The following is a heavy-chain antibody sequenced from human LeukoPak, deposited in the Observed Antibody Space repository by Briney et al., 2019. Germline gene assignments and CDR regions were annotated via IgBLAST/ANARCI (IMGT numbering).Heavy chain of an antibody. CDR3: ARADYYDSSGYYGNYYYYGMDV. D-gene: IGHD3-22*01. J-gene: IGHJ6*02. Sequence: SETLSLTCAVYSGSFSGYYWSWIRQPPGKGLEWIGEINHSGSTNYNPSLKSRVTISVDTSKNQFSLKLSSVTAADTAVYYCARADYYDSSGYYGNYYYYGMDVWGQGTTVTVSS. CDR2: INHSGST. CDR1: SGSFSGYY. V-gene: IGHV4-34*01.